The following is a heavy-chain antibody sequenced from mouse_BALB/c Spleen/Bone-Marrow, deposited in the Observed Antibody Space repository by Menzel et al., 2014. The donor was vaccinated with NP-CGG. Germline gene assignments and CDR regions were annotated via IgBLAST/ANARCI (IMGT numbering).Heavy chain of an antibody. J-gene: IGHJ2*01. CDR2: IYPGNSDT. V-gene: IGHV1-5*01. CDR3: TRSWDRYYFDY. CDR1: GYTFTSYW. D-gene: IGHD3-3*01. Sequence: EVMLVESGTVLARPGASVKMSCKASGYTFTSYWMHWVKQRPGQGLEWIGAIYPGNSDTSYNQKFKGKAKLTAVTSTSTAYMELSSLTNEDSAVYYCTRSWDRYYFDYWGQGTTLTVSS.